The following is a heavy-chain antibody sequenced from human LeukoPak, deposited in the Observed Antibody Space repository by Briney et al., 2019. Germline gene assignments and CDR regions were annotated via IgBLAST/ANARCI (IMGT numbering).Heavy chain of an antibody. CDR1: GGSFSGYC. CDR2: INHSGST. Sequence: SEALSLTCAVYGGSFSGYCWSWIRQPPGKGLEWIGEINHSGSTNYNPYLKSRVTISVDTSKNQFSLKLSSVTAADTAVYYCARGKNVWGSYRYIRWFDPWGQGTLVTVSS. D-gene: IGHD3-16*02. J-gene: IGHJ5*02. CDR3: ARGKNVWGSYRYIRWFDP. V-gene: IGHV4-34*01.